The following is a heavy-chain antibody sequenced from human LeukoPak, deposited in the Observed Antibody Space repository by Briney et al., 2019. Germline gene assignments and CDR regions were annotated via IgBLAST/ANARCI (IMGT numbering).Heavy chain of an antibody. CDR3: ARAGEDFDC. CDR1: GFTFSSNW. J-gene: IGHJ4*02. Sequence: GGSLRLSCAASGFTFSSNWMHWVRQAPGKGLVWVSRINSDGSSRSYAESVKGRFTISRDNAKNTLYLQMDSLRAEDTAMYYCARAGEDFDCWGQGTLVTVSS. CDR2: INSDGSSR. V-gene: IGHV3-74*01. D-gene: IGHD7-27*01.